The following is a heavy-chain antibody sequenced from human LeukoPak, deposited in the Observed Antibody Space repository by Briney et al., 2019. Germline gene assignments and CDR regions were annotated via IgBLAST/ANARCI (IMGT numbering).Heavy chain of an antibody. CDR2: ISSRGETT. D-gene: IGHD6-6*01. V-gene: IGHV3-11*04. J-gene: IGHJ4*02. CDR1: GFIFSDYY. CDR3: ARDRSIAARRPLYYFDY. Sequence: GGSLRLSCVTSGFIFSDYYMSWIRQAPGKGLEWVSHISSRGETTYYADSVKGRFTISRGNAKNSLYLQMNSLRAEDTAVYYCARDRSIAARRPLYYFDYWGQGTLVTVSS.